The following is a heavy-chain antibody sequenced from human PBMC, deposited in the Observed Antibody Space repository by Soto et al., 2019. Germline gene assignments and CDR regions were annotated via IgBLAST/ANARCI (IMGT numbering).Heavy chain of an antibody. Sequence: GESLKISCKGSGYSFTSYWIGWVRQMPGKGLEWMGIIYPGDSDTRYSPSFQGQVTISADKSISTAYLQWSSLKASDTAMYYCARQEGSSSWFLHFDYWGQGTLVTVSS. D-gene: IGHD6-13*01. J-gene: IGHJ4*02. CDR2: IYPGDSDT. CDR3: ARQEGSSSWFLHFDY. CDR1: GYSFTSYW. V-gene: IGHV5-51*01.